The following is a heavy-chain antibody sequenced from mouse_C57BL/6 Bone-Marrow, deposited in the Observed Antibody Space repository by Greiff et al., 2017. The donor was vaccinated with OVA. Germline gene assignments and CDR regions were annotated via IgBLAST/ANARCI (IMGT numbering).Heavy chain of an antibody. Sequence: QVQLQQPGAELVRPGTSVKLSCKASGYTFTSYWMHWVKQRPGQGLEWIGVIDPSDSYTNYNQKFKGKATLTVDTSSSTAYMQLISLTSEDSAVYYCARLLRSRGFDYWGQGTTLTVSS. CDR3: ARLLRSRGFDY. CDR2: IDPSDSYT. D-gene: IGHD1-1*01. J-gene: IGHJ2*01. V-gene: IGHV1-59*01. CDR1: GYTFTSYW.